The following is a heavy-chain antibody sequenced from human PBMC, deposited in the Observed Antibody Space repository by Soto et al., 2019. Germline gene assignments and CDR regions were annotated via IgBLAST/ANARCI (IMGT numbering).Heavy chain of an antibody. D-gene: IGHD6-13*01. V-gene: IGHV1-69*13. Sequence: GASVKVSCKASGGTFSSYAINWVRQAPGQGLEWMGGIIPIFGTANYAQKFQGRVTITADESTSTAYMELSSLRSEDTAVYYCASHPLNYSSSWFDWFDPWGQGTLVTVSS. CDR3: ASHPLNYSSSWFDWFDP. CDR1: GGTFSSYA. J-gene: IGHJ5*02. CDR2: IIPIFGTA.